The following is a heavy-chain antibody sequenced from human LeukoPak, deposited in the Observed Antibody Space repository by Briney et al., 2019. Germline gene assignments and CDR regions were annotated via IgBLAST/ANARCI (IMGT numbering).Heavy chain of an antibody. CDR1: GYSISSGYY. J-gene: IGHJ3*02. Sequence: PSETLSLTCTVSGYSISSGYYWGWIRQPPGKGLEWIGSFYYSGSTYYNPSLKSRVIISVDTSKNQFSLKLSSVTAADTAVYYCAKDTVGATFPGAFDIWGQGTMVTVSS. CDR3: AKDTVGATFPGAFDI. CDR2: FYYSGST. D-gene: IGHD1-26*01. V-gene: IGHV4-38-2*02.